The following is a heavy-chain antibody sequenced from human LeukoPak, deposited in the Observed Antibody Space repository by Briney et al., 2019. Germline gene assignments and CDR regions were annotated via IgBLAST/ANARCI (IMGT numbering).Heavy chain of an antibody. J-gene: IGHJ4*03. Sequence: SETLSLTCTVSGGSISSYYWSWIRQPPGKGLEWIGYIYYSGSTNYNPSLKSRVTISVDTSKNQFSLKLSSVTAADTAVYYCARHRRIIRSPFDYWGQGTTVTVSS. D-gene: IGHD3-16*01. CDR2: IYYSGST. CDR3: ARHRRIIRSPFDY. V-gene: IGHV4-59*08. CDR1: GGSISSYY.